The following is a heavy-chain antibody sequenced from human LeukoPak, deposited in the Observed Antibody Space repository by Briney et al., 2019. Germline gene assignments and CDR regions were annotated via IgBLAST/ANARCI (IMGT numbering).Heavy chain of an antibody. J-gene: IGHJ3*02. CDR2: IRYDGSNK. CDR1: GFTFSSYG. CDR3: AKTTITILDAFDI. D-gene: IGHD3-3*01. V-gene: IGHV3-30*02. Sequence: GGSLRLSCAASGFTFSSYGMHWVRQAAGKGLEWVAFIRYDGSNKYYADSVKGRFTISRDNSKNTLYLQMNSLRDEDTAVYYCAKTTITILDAFDIWGQGTMVTVSS.